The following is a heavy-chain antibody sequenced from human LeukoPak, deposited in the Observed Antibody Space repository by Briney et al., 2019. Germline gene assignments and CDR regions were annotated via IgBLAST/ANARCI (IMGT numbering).Heavy chain of an antibody. Sequence: PGGSLRLSCAASGFTFSLYEMNWVRQAPVKGLEWVSYISGGGETRYYADSVKGRFTISRDNGKNSLYLQMNSLRAEDTAVYYCARDASGHDLPFDYWGQGTLVTVSP. CDR3: ARDASGHDLPFDY. CDR1: GFTFSLYE. J-gene: IGHJ4*02. D-gene: IGHD6-25*01. CDR2: ISGGGETR. V-gene: IGHV3-48*03.